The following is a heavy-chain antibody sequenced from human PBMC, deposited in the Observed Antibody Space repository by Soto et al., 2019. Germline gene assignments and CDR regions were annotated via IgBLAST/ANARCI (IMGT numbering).Heavy chain of an antibody. D-gene: IGHD5-18*01. CDR2: IYSAGST. V-gene: IGHV3-53*01. CDR1: GLTVSSSY. CDR3: ARAREREYSSAIFFDS. Sequence: GGSLRLSCAASGLTVSSSYMSWVRQAPGKGLQWVSVIYSAGSTYYANSVKGRFTISRDISTNMVYLQMSSLTDEDTAVYYCARAREREYSSAIFFDSWGQESLVTVSS. J-gene: IGHJ4*01.